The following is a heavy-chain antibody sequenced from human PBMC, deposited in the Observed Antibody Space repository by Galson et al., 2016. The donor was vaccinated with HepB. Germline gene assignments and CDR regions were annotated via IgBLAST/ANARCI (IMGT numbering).Heavy chain of an antibody. V-gene: IGHV3-73*01. CDR1: GFTLSGSS. Sequence: SLRLSCAASGFTLSGSSMHWVRQVSGKGLEWVGRIRSKANNYATAYAASVNGRFTISRDDSKNTAYLQMNSLKIEDPAVYYCTRFRGSSSSGSLNDYWGQGTLVTVSS. D-gene: IGHD3-10*01. CDR3: TRFRGSSSSGSLNDY. J-gene: IGHJ4*02. CDR2: IRSKANNYAT.